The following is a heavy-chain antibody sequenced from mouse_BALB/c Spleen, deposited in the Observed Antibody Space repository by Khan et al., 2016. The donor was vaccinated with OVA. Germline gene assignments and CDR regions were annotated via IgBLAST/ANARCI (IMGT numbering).Heavy chain of an antibody. J-gene: IGHJ2*01. D-gene: IGHD1-1*01. CDR2: INPYFGET. V-gene: IGHV1-20*02. Sequence: VQLQQSGPELVKPGASVKISCKASGYSFTGYFMHWVMQSHGKSLEWIGRINPYFGETFYNQKFKDKATLTVDESSSTAYMELRSLASEDSAVYFCARIYVSDFNYWGQGTTLTVSS. CDR1: GYSFTGYF. CDR3: ARIYVSDFNY.